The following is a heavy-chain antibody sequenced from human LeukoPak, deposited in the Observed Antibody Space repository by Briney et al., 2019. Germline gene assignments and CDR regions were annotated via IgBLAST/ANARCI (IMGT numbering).Heavy chain of an antibody. CDR1: GYTFTSYG. J-gene: IGHJ6*02. CDR3: ARGDSSGYWTAYYYYYGMDV. V-gene: IGHV1-18*01. CDR2: ISAYNGNT. D-gene: IGHD3-22*01. Sequence: ASVKVSCKASGYTFTSYGISWVRQAPGQGLEWMGWISAYNGNTNYAQKLQGRVTMTTDTSTSTAYMELRSLRSDDTAVYYCARGDSSGYWTAYYYYYGMDVWGQGTTVTVS.